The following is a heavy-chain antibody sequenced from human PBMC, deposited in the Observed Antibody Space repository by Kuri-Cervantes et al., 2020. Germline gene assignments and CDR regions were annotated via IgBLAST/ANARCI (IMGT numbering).Heavy chain of an antibody. CDR3: ARSNRLVSLRVYNYYMDV. Sequence: SVKVSCKASGGTFSSYAISWVRQAPGQGLEWMGGIIPIFGTANYAQKFQGRVTITTDESTSTAYMELSSLRSEDTAVYYCARSNRLVSLRVYNYYMDVWGKGTTVTVSS. D-gene: IGHD3-9*01. V-gene: IGHV1-69*05. CDR2: IIPIFGTA. CDR1: GGTFSSYA. J-gene: IGHJ6*03.